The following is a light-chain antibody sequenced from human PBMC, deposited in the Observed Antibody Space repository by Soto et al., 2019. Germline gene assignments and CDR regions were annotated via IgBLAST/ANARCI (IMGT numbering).Light chain of an antibody. Sequence: EIVLTQSPGTLSLSPGERATLSCRASLSVSSNYLAWYQQKSGQAPRLLIYGASSRATDIPDRFSGSGSGTDFTLTISKLEPEDFAVYYCQQYGNSPYAFGQGTELEI. CDR2: GAS. CDR3: QQYGNSPYA. V-gene: IGKV3-20*01. CDR1: LSVSSNY. J-gene: IGKJ2*01.